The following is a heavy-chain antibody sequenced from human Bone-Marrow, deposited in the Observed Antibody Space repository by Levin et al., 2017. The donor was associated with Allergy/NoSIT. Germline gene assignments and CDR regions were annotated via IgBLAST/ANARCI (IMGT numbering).Heavy chain of an antibody. V-gene: IGHV3-74*03. Sequence: TGESLKISCKVSGFIFRTFRMHWVRQVPGKGLMWVSQINKDGTLTTYADSVKGRFTISRDNAKNTLYLQMNSLRAEDTAIYYCARDDDDPFDYWGQGTLVTVSS. J-gene: IGHJ4*02. CDR3: ARDDDDPFDY. CDR1: GFIFRTFR. CDR2: INKDGTLT. D-gene: IGHD3-3*01.